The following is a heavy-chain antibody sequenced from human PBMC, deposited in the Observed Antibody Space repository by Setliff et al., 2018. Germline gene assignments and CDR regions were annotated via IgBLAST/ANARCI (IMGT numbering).Heavy chain of an antibody. Sequence: GGSLRLSCAASRFTFSSYSMSWVRQAPGKGLEWVSYISGGGSIMYYADSVRGRFTISRDNAKNSLYLQMSSLRAEDTAVYYCARRGTTAFDFWGLGTLVT. J-gene: IGHJ4*02. CDR1: RFTFSSYS. V-gene: IGHV3-48*01. CDR3: ARRGTTAFDF. CDR2: ISGGGSIM. D-gene: IGHD4-4*01.